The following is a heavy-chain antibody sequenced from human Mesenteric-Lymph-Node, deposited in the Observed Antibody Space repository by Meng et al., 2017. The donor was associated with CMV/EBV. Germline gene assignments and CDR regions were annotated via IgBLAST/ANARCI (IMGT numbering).Heavy chain of an antibody. V-gene: IGHV3-30*02. D-gene: IGHD2-2*01. Sequence: GESLKISCAASGFTFSRHGMHWVRQGPDKELEWLTFIGDDGNNKYYADSVKGRFTISRDNSKNTLSLQMNSLRAEDTAVYYCAKGQGYCSSTSCKIYGMDVWGQGTTVTVSS. J-gene: IGHJ6*02. CDR1: GFTFSRHG. CDR2: IGDDGNNK. CDR3: AKGQGYCSSTSCKIYGMDV.